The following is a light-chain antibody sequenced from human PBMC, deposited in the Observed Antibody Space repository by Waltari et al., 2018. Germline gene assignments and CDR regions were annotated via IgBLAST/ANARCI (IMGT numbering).Light chain of an antibody. CDR1: SSNIGAGFD. J-gene: IGLJ3*02. V-gene: IGLV1-40*01. CDR3: QAYDNTLSGAV. CDR2: GNT. Sequence: QSVLTQPPSVSGAPGQTVAISCTGTSSNIGAGFDVFWYQQLPGTTPKVPIYGNTYRSPGVPDRFSGSKAGTSATLAITGLQVEDEADYFCQAYDNTLSGAVFGGGTKLTVL.